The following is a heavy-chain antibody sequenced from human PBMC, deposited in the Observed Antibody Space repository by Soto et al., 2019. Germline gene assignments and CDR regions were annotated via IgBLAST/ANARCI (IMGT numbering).Heavy chain of an antibody. Sequence: SHTGVVYGGSFISYHWRWIRQTPGKGLEWIGEINHLTPTNYNPSLKSRVIISLDTPKNQFSLKLSSVTAADTAVYYCARGYDTALAPIFWGQGILVTV. CDR2: INHLTPT. V-gene: IGHV4-34*01. D-gene: IGHD5-18*01. CDR3: ARGYDTALAPIF. CDR1: GGSFISYH. J-gene: IGHJ4*02.